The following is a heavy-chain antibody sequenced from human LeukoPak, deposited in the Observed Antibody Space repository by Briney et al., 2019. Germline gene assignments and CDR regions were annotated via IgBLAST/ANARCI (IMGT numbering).Heavy chain of an antibody. CDR2: IYNSGCT. J-gene: IGHJ5*02. D-gene: IGHD6-6*01. CDR3: ARESMAAIWFDP. Sequence: SQTLSLTCTVSGGSISRGSYYWSCIRQPAGKGLEWIGRIYNSGCTNYNPSLKSRVTISVDTSKNQFSLKLSSVTAADTAVYYCARESMAAIWFDPCGEGTLVTVSS. CDR1: GGSISRGSYY. V-gene: IGHV4-61*02.